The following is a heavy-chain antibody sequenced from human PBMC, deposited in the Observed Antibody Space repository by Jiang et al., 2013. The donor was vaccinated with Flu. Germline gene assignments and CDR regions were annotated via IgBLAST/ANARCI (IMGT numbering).Heavy chain of an antibody. V-gene: IGHV4-34*01. CDR3: ARAVDIVATISPSVNFDY. Sequence: ETLSLTCAVYGGSFSGYYWSWIRQPPGRGWSGLGKSIIVEAPTTTRPSKSRVTISVDTSKNQFSLKLSSVTAADTAVYYCARAVDIVATISPSVNFDYWGQGTLVTVSS. CDR2: SIIVEAP. D-gene: IGHD5-12*01. J-gene: IGHJ4*02. CDR1: GGSFSGYY.